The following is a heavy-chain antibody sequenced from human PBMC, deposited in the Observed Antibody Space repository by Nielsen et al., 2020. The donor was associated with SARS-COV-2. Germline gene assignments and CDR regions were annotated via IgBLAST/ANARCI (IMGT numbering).Heavy chain of an antibody. Sequence: GGSLRLSCVASGFTSRGYEMNWVRQAPGKGLEWVSYISSDATTIFYVDSVKGRFIMSRDNARNSLYLQMNSLRVEDTAIYYCVRENGHFDYWGQGALVTVSS. V-gene: IGHV3-48*03. CDR1: GFTSRGYE. D-gene: IGHD2-8*01. J-gene: IGHJ4*02. CDR3: VRENGHFDY. CDR2: ISSDATTI.